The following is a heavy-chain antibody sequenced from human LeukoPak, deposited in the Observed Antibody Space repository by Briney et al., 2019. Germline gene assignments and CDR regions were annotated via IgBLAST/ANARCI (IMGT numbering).Heavy chain of an antibody. CDR2: ITSNGGSA. CDR3: VGFRATAGLY. Sequence: GGSLRLSCSASGFTFSSYAMYWVRQAPGKGLEYASAITSNGGSAYYADSVKGRFTISRDNSRNTLYLQMSSLRTEDTAVYYCVGFRATAGLYWGQGTLVTVSS. CDR1: GFTFSSYA. J-gene: IGHJ4*02. D-gene: IGHD6-13*01. V-gene: IGHV3-64D*06.